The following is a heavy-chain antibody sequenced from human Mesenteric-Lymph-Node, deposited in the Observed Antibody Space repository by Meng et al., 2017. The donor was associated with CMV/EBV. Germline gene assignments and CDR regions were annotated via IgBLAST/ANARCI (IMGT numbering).Heavy chain of an antibody. Sequence: GESLKISCKSSGYSFTDYWIGWVRQMPGKGLEWMGIIYPGDSDTRYSPSFQGQVTISADKSISTAYLQWSSLKASDTAMYYCASTGVSSGWYNWFDPWGQGTLVTVSS. V-gene: IGHV5-51*01. CDR1: GYSFTDYW. CDR2: IYPGDSDT. J-gene: IGHJ5*02. D-gene: IGHD6-19*01. CDR3: ASTGVSSGWYNWFDP.